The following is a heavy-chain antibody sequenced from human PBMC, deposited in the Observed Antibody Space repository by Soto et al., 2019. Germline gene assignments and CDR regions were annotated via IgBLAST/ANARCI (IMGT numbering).Heavy chain of an antibody. CDR1: GFIFRTYG. CDR2: MSNDGKNE. J-gene: IGHJ4*02. D-gene: IGHD2-8*01. V-gene: IGHV3-30*03. CDR3: ARGLCANSVCFYFFDL. Sequence: GGSLRLSCAASGFIFRTYGMHWVRQAPGKGLEWVAVMSNDGKNEFYSDSVRGRFTISRDFSKDTVFLQMTSLRAEDTAVYHCARGLCANSVCFYFFDLWGXGXPVTVXS.